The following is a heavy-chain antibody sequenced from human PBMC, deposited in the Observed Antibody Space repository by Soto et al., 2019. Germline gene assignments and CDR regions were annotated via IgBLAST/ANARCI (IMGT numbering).Heavy chain of an antibody. CDR1: GFTFSNFA. D-gene: IGHD1-1*01. CDR3: SKPIHEAGTTFDF. CDR2: MSGGGDDT. J-gene: IGHJ4*02. Sequence: QLLESGGGFVQPGGSLRLSCVASGFTFSNFAMAWVRQAPGEGLEWVSAMSGGGDDTFYADSMEGRFTISRDNSKDTHYLHINSGKAHDTAVYYCSKPIHEAGTTFDFGGQGTLVTVSS. V-gene: IGHV3-23*01.